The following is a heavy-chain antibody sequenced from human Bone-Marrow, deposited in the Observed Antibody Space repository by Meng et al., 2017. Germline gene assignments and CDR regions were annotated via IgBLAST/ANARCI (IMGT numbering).Heavy chain of an antibody. CDR2: IYYSGST. J-gene: IGHJ3*02. Sequence: SETLSLTCTVSGGSISSSSYYWGWIRQPPGKGLEWIGSIYYSGSTYYNPSLKSRVTISVDTSKNQFSLKLSSVTAADTAVYYCARGSLAAHYAFDIWGQGTMVTVSS. D-gene: IGHD6-13*01. V-gene: IGHV4-39*07. CDR1: GGSISSSSYY. CDR3: ARGSLAAHYAFDI.